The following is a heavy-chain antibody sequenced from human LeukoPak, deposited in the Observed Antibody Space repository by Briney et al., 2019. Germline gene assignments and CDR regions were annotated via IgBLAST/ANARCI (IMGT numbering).Heavy chain of an antibody. D-gene: IGHD5-18*01. CDR2: ISGSGGST. CDR1: GFTFSSYA. V-gene: IGHV3-23*01. J-gene: IGHJ4*02. CDR3: AKGYSYGYFDY. Sequence: PGGSLILSCAASGFTFSSYAMSWGRQAPGKGLEWVSAISGSGGSTYYADSVKGRFTISRDNSKSTLYLQMNSLRAEDTAVYYCAKGYSYGYFDYWGQGTLVTVSS.